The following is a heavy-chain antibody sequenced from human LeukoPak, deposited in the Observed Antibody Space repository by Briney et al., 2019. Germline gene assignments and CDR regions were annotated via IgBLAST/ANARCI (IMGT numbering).Heavy chain of an antibody. CDR2: ISAYNGNT. CDR1: GYTFTSYD. CDR3: ARGRNYYDSSDYYEGDAFDI. V-gene: IGHV1-18*01. Sequence: ASVKVSCKASGYTFTSYDINWVRQAPGQGLEWMGWISAYNGNTNYAQKLQGRVTMTTDTSTSTAYMELRSLRSDDTAVYYCARGRNYYDSSDYYEGDAFDIWGQGTVVTVSS. D-gene: IGHD3-22*01. J-gene: IGHJ3*02.